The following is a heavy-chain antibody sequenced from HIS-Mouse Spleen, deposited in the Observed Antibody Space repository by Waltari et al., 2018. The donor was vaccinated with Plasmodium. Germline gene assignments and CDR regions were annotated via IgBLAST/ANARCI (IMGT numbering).Heavy chain of an antibody. CDR1: VGSNSSYY. J-gene: IGHJ4*02. Sequence: QVQLQESGPGLVKPSETLSITCPVAVGSNSSYYCSWIRQPPGKGLEWFAYIYYSGSTNYNPSLKSRVTISVDTSKNQFSLKLSSVTAADTAVFYCARGGYSSSSYYFDYWRQGTLVTVSS. CDR2: IYYSGST. V-gene: IGHV4-59*01. D-gene: IGHD6-6*01. CDR3: ARGGYSSSSYYFDY.